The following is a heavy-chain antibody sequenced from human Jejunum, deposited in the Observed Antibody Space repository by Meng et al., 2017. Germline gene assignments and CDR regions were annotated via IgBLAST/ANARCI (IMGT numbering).Heavy chain of an antibody. Sequence: QVHLQESGPGLVKPSGTLSLTCEVSGDSISSTNWWDWLRQPPGKGLEWIGEIYHSGRTNFNPSLESRVTISVDESKNQFSLTLNSVTAADTAVYYCVRGVGDIRVGFDYWGQGILVTVSS. CDR1: GDSISSTNW. CDR3: VRGVGDIRVGFDY. D-gene: IGHD5-12*01. V-gene: IGHV4-4*02. CDR2: IYHSGRT. J-gene: IGHJ4*02.